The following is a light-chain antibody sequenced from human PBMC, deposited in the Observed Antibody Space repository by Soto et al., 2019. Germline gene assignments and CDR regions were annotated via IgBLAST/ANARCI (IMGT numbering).Light chain of an antibody. CDR3: CSHAGSYTLI. J-gene: IGLJ2*01. V-gene: IGLV2-11*01. CDR1: SSDVGGYNY. Sequence: QSALTQPRSVSGSPGQSVTISCTGTSSDVGGYNYVSWYQQHPGKAPKLMIYDVTTRPSGVPDRFSGSKSGNAASLTISGLQTEDEADYYCCSHAGSYTLIFGGGTKLTV. CDR2: DVT.